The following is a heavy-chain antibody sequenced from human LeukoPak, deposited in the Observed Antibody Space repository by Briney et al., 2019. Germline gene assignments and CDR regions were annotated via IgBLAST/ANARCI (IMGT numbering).Heavy chain of an antibody. CDR3: ARAYSSSSGRDAFDS. CDR1: GFTFISNN. V-gene: IGHV3-48*02. CDR2: ISSSSSTI. J-gene: IGHJ3*02. D-gene: IGHD6-6*01. Sequence: GGSLRLSWPASGFTFISNNMNWVGQAQGKGLEWVSNISSSSSTIYYADSVKGRFTISRDSAKTSLFLQMNSLRDEDTAVYYCARAYSSSSGRDAFDSWGLGTLVTVSS.